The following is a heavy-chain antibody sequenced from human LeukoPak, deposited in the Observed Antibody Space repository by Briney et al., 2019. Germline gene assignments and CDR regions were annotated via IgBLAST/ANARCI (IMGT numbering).Heavy chain of an antibody. V-gene: IGHV4-39*02. CDR3: ARDYGDYVRGYYSDF. Sequence: SETLSLTCTVSGGSITSRNYYWGWIRQPPGKGLEWIGSVYYSGSTYYNPFLKSRVTISVDTSKNKFSLKLRSVTAADTAVYFCARDYGDYVRGYYSDFWGQGTLVTVSS. CDR2: VYYSGST. J-gene: IGHJ4*02. CDR1: GGSITSRNYY. D-gene: IGHD4-17*01.